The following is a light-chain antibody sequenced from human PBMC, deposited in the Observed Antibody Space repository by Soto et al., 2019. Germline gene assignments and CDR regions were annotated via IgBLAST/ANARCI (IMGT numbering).Light chain of an antibody. J-gene: IGLJ3*02. CDR1: SSDVGSYNL. V-gene: IGLV2-23*02. Sequence: QSVLTQPASVSGSPGQSITIYCTGTSSDVGSYNLVSWYQQHPGKAPKVMIYEVSQRPSGVSKRFSGSKSGNTASLTISGLQAEDEADYYCCSYAGRSTLVFGGGTKLTVL. CDR2: EVS. CDR3: CSYAGRSTLV.